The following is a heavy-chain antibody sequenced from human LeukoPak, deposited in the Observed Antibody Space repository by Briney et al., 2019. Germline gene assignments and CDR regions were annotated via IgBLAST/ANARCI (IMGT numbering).Heavy chain of an antibody. CDR1: GFTFDDYA. V-gene: IGHV3-9*01. CDR3: AKEDYFGSGSYLGY. J-gene: IGHJ4*02. CDR2: ISWNSGSI. D-gene: IGHD3-10*01. Sequence: GGSLRLSCAASGFTFDDYAMHWVWQAPGKGLEWVSGISWNSGSIGYADSVKGRFTISRDNAKNSLYLQMNSLRAEDTAVYYCAKEDYFGSGSYLGYWGQGTLVTVSS.